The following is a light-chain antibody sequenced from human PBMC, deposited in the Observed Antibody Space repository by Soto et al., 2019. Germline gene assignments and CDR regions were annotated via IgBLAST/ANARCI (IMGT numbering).Light chain of an antibody. CDR3: QQYRT. Sequence: EIVLTQSPGTLSLSPGERATISCRASQSVSSSYLAWYQQKLGQAPRLLIYGATSRATGIPDRFSGSGSGTDFTLTISRLEPEDFAVYYCQQYRTFGQGTKVEIK. CDR1: QSVSSSY. CDR2: GAT. V-gene: IGKV3-20*01. J-gene: IGKJ1*01.